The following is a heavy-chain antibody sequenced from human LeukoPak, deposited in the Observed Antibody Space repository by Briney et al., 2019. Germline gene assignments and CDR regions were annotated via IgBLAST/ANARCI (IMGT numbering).Heavy chain of an antibody. V-gene: IGHV3-48*03. CDR3: AKDMTGYPT. CDR1: GFTFSSYE. Sequence: PGGSLRLSCAASGFTFSSYEMDWVRQAPGKGLEWVSYISSSGSTIYYADSVKGRFTISRDNAKNSLYLQMNSLRAEDTALYYCAKDMTGYPTWGQGTLVTVSS. D-gene: IGHD3-9*01. J-gene: IGHJ5*02. CDR2: ISSSGSTI.